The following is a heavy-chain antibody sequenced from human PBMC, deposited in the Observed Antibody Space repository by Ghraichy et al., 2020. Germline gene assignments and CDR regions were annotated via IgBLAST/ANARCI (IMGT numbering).Heavy chain of an antibody. D-gene: IGHD2-15*01. CDR3: AREVVAAPYYYYYGMDV. CDR2: ISSSGSTI. Sequence: GGSLRLSCAASGFTFSSYEMNWVRQAPGKGLEWVSYISSSGSTIYYADSVKGRFTISRDNAKNSLYLQMNSLRAEDTAVYYCAREVVAAPYYYYYGMDVWGQGTTVTVSS. CDR1: GFTFSSYE. V-gene: IGHV3-48*03. J-gene: IGHJ6*02.